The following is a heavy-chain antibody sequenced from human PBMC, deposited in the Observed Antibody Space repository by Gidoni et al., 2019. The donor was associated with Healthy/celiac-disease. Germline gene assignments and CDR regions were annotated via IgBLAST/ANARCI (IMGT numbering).Heavy chain of an antibody. J-gene: IGHJ4*02. D-gene: IGHD4-17*01. Sequence: QVQLVESGGGVVQPGRSLRLSCAASGFTFSSYGMHWVRQAPGKGLEWVAVISNDGSNKYYADSVKGRFTISRDNSKNTLYLQMNSLRAEDTAVYYCAKAPGDYGDWITLDYWGQGTLVTVSS. V-gene: IGHV3-30*18. CDR1: GFTFSSYG. CDR3: AKAPGDYGDWITLDY. CDR2: ISNDGSNK.